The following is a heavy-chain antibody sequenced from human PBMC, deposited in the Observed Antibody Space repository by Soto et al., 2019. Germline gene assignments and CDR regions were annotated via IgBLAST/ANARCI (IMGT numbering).Heavy chain of an antibody. V-gene: IGHV3-30-3*01. Sequence: QVQLVESGGGVVQPGRSLRLSCAASGFTFSSYAMHWVRQAPGKGLEWVAVISYDGSNKYYADSVKGRLTISRDNPKNTLYLQMNSLRAEDTAVYYCARDKTPSRYYYYYGMDVWGQGTTVTVSS. CDR1: GFTFSSYA. CDR3: ARDKTPSRYYYYYGMDV. J-gene: IGHJ6*02. CDR2: ISYDGSNK.